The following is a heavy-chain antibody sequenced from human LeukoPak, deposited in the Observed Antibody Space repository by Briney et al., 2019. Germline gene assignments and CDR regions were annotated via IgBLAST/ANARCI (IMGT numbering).Heavy chain of an antibody. V-gene: IGHV4-34*01. D-gene: IGHD2-8*01. CDR1: GGSFSGYY. CDR2: INHSGST. Sequence: SETLSLTCAVYGGSFSGYYWSWIRQPPGKGLEWIGEINHSGSTNYNPSLKSRVTISVDTSKNQFSLKLSSVTAADTAVYYCGRGLRMGYAKTGPRRWYFGLLGRCPLVTGS. J-gene: IGHJ2*01. CDR3: GRGLRMGYAKTGPRRWYFGL.